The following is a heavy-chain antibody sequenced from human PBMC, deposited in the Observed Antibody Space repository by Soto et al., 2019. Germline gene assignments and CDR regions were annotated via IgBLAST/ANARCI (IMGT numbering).Heavy chain of an antibody. CDR2: IAYDGSNK. D-gene: IGHD2-2*02. CDR3: ARDYCSSTSCYMYYYYYMEV. CDR1: GFTFSTYG. Sequence: PGGSLRLSCAASGFTFSTYGMHWVRQAPGKGLEWVALIAYDGSNKYYADSVKGRFTISRDNSKNTLYLQMNSLRAEDTAVYYCARDYCSSTSCYMYYYYYMEVWGKGTTVTVSS. J-gene: IGHJ6*03. V-gene: IGHV3-30*03.